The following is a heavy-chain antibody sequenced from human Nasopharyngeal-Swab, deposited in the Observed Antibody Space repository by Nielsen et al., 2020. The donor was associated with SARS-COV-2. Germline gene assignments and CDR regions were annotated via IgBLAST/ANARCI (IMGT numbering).Heavy chain of an antibody. Sequence: WVRQAPGQGLQWMGIINPSGGSTGYAQKFQGRVTMTRDTSTSTVYMELSSLRSEDTAVYYCARGGYSSSQRAFDYWGQGTLVTVSS. J-gene: IGHJ4*02. CDR3: ARGGYSSSQRAFDY. D-gene: IGHD6-19*01. CDR2: INPSGGST. V-gene: IGHV1-46*01.